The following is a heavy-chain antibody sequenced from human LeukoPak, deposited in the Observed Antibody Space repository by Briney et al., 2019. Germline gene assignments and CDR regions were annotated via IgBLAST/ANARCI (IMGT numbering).Heavy chain of an antibody. CDR2: IYHSGST. V-gene: IGHV4-4*02. D-gene: IGHD3-9*01. CDR3: ARVSLDWGGLGDAFDI. Sequence: SETLSLTCAVSGGSISSGNWWSWVRQPPGQGLEWIGEIYHSGSTNYNPSLKSRVTISVDTSKNQFSLKLSSVTAADTAVYYCARVSLDWGGLGDAFDIWGQGTMVTVSS. J-gene: IGHJ3*02. CDR1: GGSISSGNW.